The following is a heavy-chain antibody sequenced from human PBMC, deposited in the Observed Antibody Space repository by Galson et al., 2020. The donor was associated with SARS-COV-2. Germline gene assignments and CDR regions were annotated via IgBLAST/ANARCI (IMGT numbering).Heavy chain of an antibody. Sequence: SETLSLTCTVFGGSISSPNHYWGWIRQPPGKGLEWIGIIYFTGNTYYDPSLRSRVTISIDTSKSQFSLKLSSVTAADKAVYYCARRDRYCLGGDCLYYFDSWGQGTLVTVSS. V-gene: IGHV4-39*01. CDR1: GGSISSPNHY. CDR3: ARRDRYCLGGDCLYYFDS. CDR2: IYFTGNT. D-gene: IGHD2-21*02. J-gene: IGHJ4*02.